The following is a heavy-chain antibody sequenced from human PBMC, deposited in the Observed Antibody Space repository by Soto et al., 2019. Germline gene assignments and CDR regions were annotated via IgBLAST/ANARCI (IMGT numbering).Heavy chain of an antibody. CDR3: ARGPDLAVPGPFDD. Sequence: PSETLSLTCTVSGGSISSSSYYWGWIRQPPGEGLEWIGSIYHSGSTYYNPSLKSRVTLSVDTSKNKFSLRLSSVTAADTAVYYCARGPDLAVPGPFDDWCQRALVTVSA. CDR1: GGSISSSSYY. V-gene: IGHV4-39*01. CDR2: IYHSGST. J-gene: IGHJ4*02. D-gene: IGHD6-19*01.